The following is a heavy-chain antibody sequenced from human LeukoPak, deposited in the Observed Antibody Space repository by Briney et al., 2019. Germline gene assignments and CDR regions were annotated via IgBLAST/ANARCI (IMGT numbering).Heavy chain of an antibody. J-gene: IGHJ5*01. CDR3: AKEPREYCSSTSCPNWFDS. CDR1: GFTFNNYA. CDR2: ISASGGTT. D-gene: IGHD2-2*01. Sequence: GGSLRLSCAASGFTFNNYAMSWVRQAPGKGLEWVPAISASGGTTYYADSVKGRFTISRDNSENTLFLQMNSLRAEDTAVYYCAKEPREYCSSTSCPNWFDSWGQGTLVTVSS. V-gene: IGHV3-23*01.